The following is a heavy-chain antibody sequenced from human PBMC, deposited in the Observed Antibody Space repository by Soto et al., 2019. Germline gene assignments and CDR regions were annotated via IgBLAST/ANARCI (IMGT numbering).Heavy chain of an antibody. Sequence: QITLTESGPTLVKPTQTLTLTCTFSGFSFSTSAVGVGWIRQPPGKALEFLALISWDDDKRYRPSLKSKISITKETSRNQVVLTMTDLDPEDTATYYCAHVYWAASGTRYYFDHWGQGTLVTVSS. V-gene: IGHV2-5*02. CDR3: AHVYWAASGTRYYFDH. CDR1: GFSFSTSAVG. J-gene: IGHJ4*02. D-gene: IGHD6-13*01. CDR2: ISWDDDK.